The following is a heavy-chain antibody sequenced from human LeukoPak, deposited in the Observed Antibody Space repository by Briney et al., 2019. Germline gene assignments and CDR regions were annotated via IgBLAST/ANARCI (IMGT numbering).Heavy chain of an antibody. CDR3: ARHVWDYGGNGVDY. J-gene: IGHJ4*02. V-gene: IGHV4-59*08. Sequence: SETLSLTCTVSGGSISSYYWSWIRQPPGKGLEWIGYIYYSGSTNYNPSLKSRVTMSVDTSKNQFSLKLSSVTAADTAVYYCARHVWDYGGNGVDYWGQGTLVTVSS. CDR1: GGSISSYY. D-gene: IGHD4-23*01. CDR2: IYYSGST.